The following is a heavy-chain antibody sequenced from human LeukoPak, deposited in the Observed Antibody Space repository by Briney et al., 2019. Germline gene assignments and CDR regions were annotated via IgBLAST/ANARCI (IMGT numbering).Heavy chain of an antibody. D-gene: IGHD3-16*01. CDR2: INPSGGST. CDR3: ARDYDYVWGSYEYFIDY. Sequence: ASVKVSCKASGYTFTSYYMHWVRQAPGQGLEWMGIINPSGGSTSYAQKFQGRVTMTRDTSTSTVYMELSSLRSEDTAVYYCARDYDYVWGSYEYFIDYWGQGTLVAVSS. J-gene: IGHJ4*02. V-gene: IGHV1-46*01. CDR1: GYTFTSYY.